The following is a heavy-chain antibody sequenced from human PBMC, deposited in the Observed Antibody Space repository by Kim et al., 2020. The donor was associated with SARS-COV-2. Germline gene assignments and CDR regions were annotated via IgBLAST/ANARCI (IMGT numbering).Heavy chain of an antibody. J-gene: IGHJ1*01. CDR2: ISGSGGST. CDR1: GFTFSSYA. CDR3: AKDAYYDSSGYYWGEYFQH. V-gene: IGHV3-23*01. Sequence: GGSLRLSCAASGFTFSSYAMSWVRQAPGKGLEWVSAISGSGGSTYYADSVKGRFTISRDNSKNTLYPQMNSLRAEDTAVYYCAKDAYYDSSGYYWGEYFQHWGQGTLVTVSS. D-gene: IGHD3-22*01.